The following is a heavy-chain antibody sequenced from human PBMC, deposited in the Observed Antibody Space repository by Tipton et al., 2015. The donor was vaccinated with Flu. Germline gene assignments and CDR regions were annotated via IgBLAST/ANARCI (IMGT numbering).Heavy chain of an antibody. J-gene: IGHJ4*02. D-gene: IGHD3-10*02. CDR1: GGSISSSSYY. Sequence: TLSLTCTVSGGSISSSSYYWGWIRQPPGKGLEWIGSIYPSGTTYYNPSLKSRVTISVDTSRSQFSLKLRSVTAADTAVYYCARLSYYDVDLKNFYFEDWGQGTLVTVSS. CDR3: ARLSYYDVDLKNFYFED. CDR2: IYPSGTT. V-gene: IGHV4-39*01.